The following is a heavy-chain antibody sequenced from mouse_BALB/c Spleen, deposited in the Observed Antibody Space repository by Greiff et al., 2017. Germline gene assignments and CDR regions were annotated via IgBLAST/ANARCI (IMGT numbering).Heavy chain of an antibody. V-gene: IGHV1-81*01. CDR1: GYTFTDYV. CDR2: IYPGSGST. D-gene: IGHD2-1*01. Sequence: QVQLQQSGPDLVKPGASVKMSCKASGYTFTDYVISWVKQRTGQGLEWIGEIYPGSGSTYYNEKFKGKATLTADKSSNTAYMQLSSLTSEDSAVYFCARWSYGNYDAMDYWGQGTSVTVSS. CDR3: ARWSYGNYDAMDY. J-gene: IGHJ4*01.